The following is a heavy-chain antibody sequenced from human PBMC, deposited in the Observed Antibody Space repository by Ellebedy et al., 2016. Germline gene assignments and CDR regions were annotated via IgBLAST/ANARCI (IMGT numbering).Heavy chain of an antibody. V-gene: IGHV1-69*05. CDR2: IIPIFGTA. D-gene: IGHD3-10*01. CDR3: AKTSGWGYGEN. CDR1: GGTFSSYA. J-gene: IGHJ4*02. Sequence: SVKVSXXASGGTFSSYAISWARQAPGQGLEWMGGIIPIFGTANYAQKFQRRVSMTTDSSTHTAYMDLRSLRSDDTAMYYCAKTSGWGYGENWGQGTLVTVSS.